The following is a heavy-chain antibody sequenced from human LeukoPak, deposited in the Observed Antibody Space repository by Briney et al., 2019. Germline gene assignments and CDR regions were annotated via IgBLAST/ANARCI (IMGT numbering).Heavy chain of an antibody. CDR1: GGSISSYY. V-gene: IGHV4-38-2*02. J-gene: IGHJ5*02. D-gene: IGHD2-2*01. CDR3: ARSKAHLSTSWYGNWFDP. Sequence: SETLSLTCTVSGGSISSYYWGWTRQPPGKGLEWIASIYHSGDTYYNPSLRSRVTISLDTSKNQLSLKLSSVTAADTAVYYCARSKAHLSTSWYGNWFDPWGQGTLVTVSS. CDR2: IYHSGDT.